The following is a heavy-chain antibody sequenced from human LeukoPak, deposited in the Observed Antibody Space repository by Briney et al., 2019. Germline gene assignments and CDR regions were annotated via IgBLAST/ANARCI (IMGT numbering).Heavy chain of an antibody. CDR3: ARGPTPGITGTTTWGAFDI. CDR1: GFTFDDYG. CDR2: INWNGGST. D-gene: IGHD1-7*01. J-gene: IGHJ3*02. V-gene: IGHV3-20*04. Sequence: GGSLRLSCAASGFTFDDYGMSWVRQAPGKGLEWVSGINWNGGSTGYADSVKGRFTISRDNAKNSLYLQMNSLRAEDTALYYCARGPTPGITGTTTWGAFDIWGQGTMVTVSS.